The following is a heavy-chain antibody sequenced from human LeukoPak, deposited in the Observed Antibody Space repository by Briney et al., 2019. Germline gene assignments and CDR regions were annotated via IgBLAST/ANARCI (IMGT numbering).Heavy chain of an antibody. CDR1: GFTFSSYA. Sequence: GGSLRLSCAASGFTFSSYAMSWVRQAPGKGLEWVSAISGSGGSTYYADSVKGRFTISRDNSQNTLYLQMNSLRAEDTAVYYCAKGAAAAGTTVEPYDYWGQGTLVTVSS. D-gene: IGHD6-13*01. CDR3: AKGAAAAGTTVEPYDY. V-gene: IGHV3-23*01. CDR2: ISGSGGST. J-gene: IGHJ4*02.